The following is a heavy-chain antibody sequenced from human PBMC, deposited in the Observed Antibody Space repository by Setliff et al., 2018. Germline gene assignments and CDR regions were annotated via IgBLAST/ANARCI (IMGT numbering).Heavy chain of an antibody. CDR3: AREYVVISFVRNTHSHYGMDV. J-gene: IGHJ6*02. Sequence: SETLSLTCTVSGDSISNYYWNWIRQPAGKGLEWIGRIYVTESTKYNPSLKSRVTLSIDTSKNVISLKLNSVTAADTAVYFCAREYVVISFVRNTHSHYGMDVWGQGTTVTVSS. CDR2: IYVTEST. D-gene: IGHD2-21*01. CDR1: GDSISNYY. V-gene: IGHV4-4*07.